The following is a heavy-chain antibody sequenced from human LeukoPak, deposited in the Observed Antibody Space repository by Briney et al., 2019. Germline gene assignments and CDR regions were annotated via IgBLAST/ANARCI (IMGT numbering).Heavy chain of an antibody. Sequence: PGGSLRLSCAASGFTVSSNYMSWVRQASEKGLEWVSILYSGGSAYYADSVKGRFTISRDNSKNTLYLQMNSLRVADTAVYYCAGTTVESGRYDAFDIWGQGTLVSVSS. V-gene: IGHV3-53*01. CDR2: LYSGGSA. D-gene: IGHD4-23*01. CDR3: AGTTVESGRYDAFDI. CDR1: GFTVSSNY. J-gene: IGHJ3*02.